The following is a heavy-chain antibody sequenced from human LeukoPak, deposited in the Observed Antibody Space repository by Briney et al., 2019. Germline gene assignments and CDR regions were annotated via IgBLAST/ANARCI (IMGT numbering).Heavy chain of an antibody. Sequence: GGSLRLSCAASGFTFSSYGMHWVRQAPGKGLEWVAVVSYDGSNKYYADSVKGRFTISRDNSKNTLYLQMNSLRAEDTAVYYCAKPLYGDYPGYGMDVWGQGTTVTVSS. V-gene: IGHV3-30*18. CDR2: VSYDGSNK. J-gene: IGHJ6*02. CDR1: GFTFSSYG. D-gene: IGHD4-17*01. CDR3: AKPLYGDYPGYGMDV.